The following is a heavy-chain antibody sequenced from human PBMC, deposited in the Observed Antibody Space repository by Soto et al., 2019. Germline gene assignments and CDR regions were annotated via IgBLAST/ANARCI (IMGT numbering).Heavy chain of an antibody. CDR1: GYTFTSYG. CDR2: ISAYNGNT. CDR3: ARAARRYSSCWYGSADY. J-gene: IGHJ4*02. D-gene: IGHD6-19*01. Sequence: QVQLVQSGAEVKKPGASVKVSCKASGYTFTSYGISWVRQAPGQGLEWMGWISAYNGNTNYARKLQGSVTMTTDTATSTAYMELRSLRSDDTAVYYCARAARRYSSCWYGSADYWGQGTLVTVSS. V-gene: IGHV1-18*01.